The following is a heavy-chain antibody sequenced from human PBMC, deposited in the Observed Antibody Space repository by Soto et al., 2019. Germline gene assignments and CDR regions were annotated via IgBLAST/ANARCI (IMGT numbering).Heavy chain of an antibody. CDR1: GDSIRSGNHY. J-gene: IGHJ6*02. Sequence: PSETLSLTCIVSGDSIRSGNHYWSWVRQTPGKGLEWIGYIYYSGSTYYSPSLKSRVTISVDTSKNQFSLKLSSVTAADTAVYYCAIVDILTVYGCMDVWGQGTTVTVSS. V-gene: IGHV4-30-4*01. D-gene: IGHD3-9*01. CDR2: IYYSGST. CDR3: AIVDILTVYGCMDV.